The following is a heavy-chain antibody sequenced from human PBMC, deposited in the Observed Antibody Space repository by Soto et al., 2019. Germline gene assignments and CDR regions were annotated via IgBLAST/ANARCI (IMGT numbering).Heavy chain of an antibody. J-gene: IGHJ2*01. Sequence: QVQLVQSGAEVKKPGASVKVSCQASGYTFTNYAIIWVRQAPGQGLEWMGWISASTRNTDQAQNFQGRVTMTIDTSTNTANMELRSLRSDDTDVYYCARCYCSVGSCYACWHFDLWGRGTLVTVSS. V-gene: IGHV1-18*01. D-gene: IGHD2-15*01. CDR1: GYTFTNYA. CDR2: ISASTRNT. CDR3: ARCYCSVGSCYACWHFDL.